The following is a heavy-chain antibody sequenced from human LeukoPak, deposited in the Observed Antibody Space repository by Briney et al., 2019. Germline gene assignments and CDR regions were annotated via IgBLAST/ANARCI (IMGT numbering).Heavy chain of an antibody. Sequence: GGSLRLSCAASGYTFSNAWMSWVRQAPGKGLEWVGRIKSKTDGGTTDYAAPVKGRFTISRDDSKNTLYLQMNSLKTEDTAVYYCTTVWYYYDSSGYNSLYFQHWGQGTLVTVSS. CDR2: IKSKTDGGTT. CDR3: TTVWYYYDSSGYNSLYFQH. D-gene: IGHD3-22*01. V-gene: IGHV3-15*01. J-gene: IGHJ1*01. CDR1: GYTFSNAW.